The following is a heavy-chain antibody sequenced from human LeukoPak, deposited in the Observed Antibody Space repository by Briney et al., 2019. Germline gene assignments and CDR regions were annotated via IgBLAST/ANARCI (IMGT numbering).Heavy chain of an antibody. D-gene: IGHD6-6*01. CDR3: ARGYKGIAARSPTV. CDR1: GFTFSPYS. V-gene: IGHV3-48*01. Sequence: GGSLRLSCAASGFTFSPYSMNWVRQAPGKGLEWVSYISSSSSTIYYADSVKGRFTISRDNAKNSLYLQMNSLRAEDTAVYYCARGYKGIAARSPTVWGQGTLVTVSS. J-gene: IGHJ4*02. CDR2: ISSSSSTI.